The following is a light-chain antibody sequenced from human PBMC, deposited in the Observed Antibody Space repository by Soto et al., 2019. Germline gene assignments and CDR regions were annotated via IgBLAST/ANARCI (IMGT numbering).Light chain of an antibody. CDR2: AAS. CDR3: QQYGRAPGT. CDR1: QGIRNY. V-gene: IGKV1-27*01. J-gene: IGKJ1*01. Sequence: EIELTQSPGTLSSSLGERATLSCRATQGIRNYLAWYQQKPGKVPKLLIYAASTLQSGVPYRFSGSGSGTDFTLNGSRLKPEDFATYFCQQYGRAPGTFGQGTKVDIK.